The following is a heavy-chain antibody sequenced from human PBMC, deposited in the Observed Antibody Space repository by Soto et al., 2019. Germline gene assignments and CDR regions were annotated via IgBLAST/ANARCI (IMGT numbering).Heavy chain of an antibody. Sequence: QITLKESGPTLVKPTQTLTLTCTFSGFSLSTSGVGVGWIRQPPGKALEWLALIYWDDDKRYSPSLKSRLTITKDTSKNQVVLTMTNMDPVDTATYYCAHGFGLSPPKKKSGYSSSWYFNWFDPWGQGTLVTVSS. D-gene: IGHD6-13*01. V-gene: IGHV2-5*02. CDR3: AHGFGLSPPKKKSGYSSSWYFNWFDP. CDR1: GFSLSTSGVG. J-gene: IGHJ5*02. CDR2: IYWDDDK.